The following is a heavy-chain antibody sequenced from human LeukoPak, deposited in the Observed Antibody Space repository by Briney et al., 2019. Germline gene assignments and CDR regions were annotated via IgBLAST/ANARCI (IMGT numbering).Heavy chain of an antibody. CDR2: I. CDR1: GFTFDDYG. D-gene: IGHD4-17*01. V-gene: IGHV3-20*04. J-gene: IGHJ6*03. Sequence: GGSLRLSCAASGFTFDDYGMSWVRQVPGKGLEWVSGINADSVKGRFTISRDNAKNSLYLQMNSLKAEDTALFYCARYLRKLYGRGGDYYFYMDVWGKGSTVTVSS. CDR3: ARYLRKLYGRGGDYYFYMDV.